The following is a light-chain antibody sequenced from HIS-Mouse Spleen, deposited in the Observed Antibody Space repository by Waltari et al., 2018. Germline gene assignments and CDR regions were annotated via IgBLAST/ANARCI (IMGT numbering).Light chain of an antibody. CDR1: VLAKKY. Sequence: SYELTQPSSVSVSPGQTARIHCPGDVLAKKYARWFQQKPGQAPGLVIYKDSERPSGIPERFSGSSSGTTVTLTISGAQVEDEADYYCYSAADNSGVFGGGTKLTVL. CDR2: KDS. J-gene: IGLJ2*01. CDR3: YSAADNSGV. V-gene: IGLV3-27*01.